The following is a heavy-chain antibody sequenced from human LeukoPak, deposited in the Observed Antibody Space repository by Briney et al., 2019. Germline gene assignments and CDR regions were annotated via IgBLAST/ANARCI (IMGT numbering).Heavy chain of an antibody. CDR1: GFTFSGSA. CDR3: TRHHLGLGVDY. Sequence: PGGSLRLSCAASGFTFSGSAMHWVRQASGKGLEWDGRIRGKANNYATAYAASVKGRFTISRDDSKNTAYLQMNSLKTEDTAVYYCTRHHLGLGVDYLGQGTLVTVSS. V-gene: IGHV3-73*01. D-gene: IGHD3-16*01. J-gene: IGHJ4*02. CDR2: IRGKANNYAT.